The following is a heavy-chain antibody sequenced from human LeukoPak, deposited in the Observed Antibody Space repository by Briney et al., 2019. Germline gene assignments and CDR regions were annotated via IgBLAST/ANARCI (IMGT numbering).Heavy chain of an antibody. Sequence: GGSLRLSCAASGFTFSSYWMSWVRQAPGKGLEWVANIKQDGSEKYYVDSVKGRFTISRDNAKNSLYLQMNSLRAEDTAVYYCAGIGSYDSSGYYFEYWGQGTLVTVSS. CDR3: AGIGSYDSSGYYFEY. D-gene: IGHD3-22*01. CDR2: IKQDGSEK. V-gene: IGHV3-7*01. CDR1: GFTFSSYW. J-gene: IGHJ4*02.